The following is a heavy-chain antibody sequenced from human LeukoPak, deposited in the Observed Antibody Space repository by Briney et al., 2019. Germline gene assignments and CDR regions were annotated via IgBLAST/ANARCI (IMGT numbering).Heavy chain of an antibody. V-gene: IGHV3-23*01. CDR1: GFTFSNYA. CDR3: AKGGYCDSTSCYMGTDV. Sequence: GGSLRLSCAASGFTFSNYAMSWVRLAPGKGLEWVSAISGSGSGGSTYYADSVKGRFTISRDNSKNTLYLQMNSLRAEDTAVYYCAKGGYCDSTSCYMGTDVWGQGTTVAVSS. J-gene: IGHJ6*02. D-gene: IGHD2-2*02. CDR2: ISGSGSGGST.